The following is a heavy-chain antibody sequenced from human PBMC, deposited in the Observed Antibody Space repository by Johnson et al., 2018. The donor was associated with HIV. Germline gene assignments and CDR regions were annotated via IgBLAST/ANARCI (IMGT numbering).Heavy chain of an antibody. J-gene: IGHJ3*01. V-gene: IGHV3-7*02. Sequence: MLLVESGGGLVQPGGSLRLSCAASAFTFSNYWMNWVRQAPGKGLEWVANIKQDGSERYYGDSVKGRFTISRDSSQNAVYLQMSSLRAEDTALYYCARGSSGSFDLWGRGTMVTVSS. D-gene: IGHD3-10*01. CDR1: AFTFSNYW. CDR2: IKQDGSER. CDR3: ARGSSGSFDL.